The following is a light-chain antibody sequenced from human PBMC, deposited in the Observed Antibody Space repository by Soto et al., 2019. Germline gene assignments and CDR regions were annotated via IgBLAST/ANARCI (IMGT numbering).Light chain of an antibody. CDR1: SSDVGGYNY. CDR3: SSYTSSSTPLYV. J-gene: IGLJ1*01. Sequence: QSALTQPASVSGSPGQSITLSCTGTSSDVGGYNYVSWYQQHPGKAPKLMIYDVSNRPSGVSNRFSGSKSGNTASLTISGLQAEDEADYYCSSYTSSSTPLYVFGTGTKVTVL. CDR2: DVS. V-gene: IGLV2-14*01.